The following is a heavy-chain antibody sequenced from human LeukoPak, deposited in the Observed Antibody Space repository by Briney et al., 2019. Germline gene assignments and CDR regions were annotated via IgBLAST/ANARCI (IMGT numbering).Heavy chain of an antibody. CDR3: ARDQKIVVVTAILDY. CDR2: PNSGGT. D-gene: IGHD2-21*02. J-gene: IGHJ4*02. Sequence: PNSGGTNYAQNFQARVTITRDTSLSTAYMELSRLRSDDTAVYYCARDQKIVVVTAILDYWGQGTLVTVSS. V-gene: IGHV1-2*02.